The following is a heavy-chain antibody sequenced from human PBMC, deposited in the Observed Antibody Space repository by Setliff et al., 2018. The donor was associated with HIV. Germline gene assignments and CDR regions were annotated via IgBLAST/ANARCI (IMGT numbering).Heavy chain of an antibody. D-gene: IGHD5-12*01. CDR3: ARPSAGGGYNYRYFDL. J-gene: IGHJ2*01. V-gene: IGHV4-39*01. CDR1: GGTISSSDYY. CDR2: IYYSGTT. Sequence: PSETLSLTCTVSGGTISSSDYYWGWIRQPPGKGLEWIGSIYYSGTTYYNPSLKSRVTISVDTSKNQFSLKLSSVTAADTAVYYCARPSAGGGYNYRYFDLWGRGTLVTSPQ.